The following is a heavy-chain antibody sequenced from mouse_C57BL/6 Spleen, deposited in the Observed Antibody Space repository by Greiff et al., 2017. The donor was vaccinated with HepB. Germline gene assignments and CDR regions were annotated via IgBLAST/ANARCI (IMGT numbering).Heavy chain of an antibody. CDR3: ARRDYSWAMDY. Sequence: QVQLQQSGAELVKPGASVKMSCKASGYTFTSYWITWVKQRPGQGLEWIGDIYPGSGSTNYNEKFKSKATLTVDTSSSTAYMQLSSLTSEDSAVYYCARRDYSWAMDYWGQGTSVTVSS. J-gene: IGHJ4*01. CDR1: GYTFTSYW. CDR2: IYPGSGST. V-gene: IGHV1-55*01. D-gene: IGHD2-12*01.